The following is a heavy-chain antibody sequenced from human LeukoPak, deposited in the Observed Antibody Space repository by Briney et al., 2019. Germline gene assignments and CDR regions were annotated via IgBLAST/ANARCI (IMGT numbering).Heavy chain of an antibody. Sequence: SETLSLTCAVYGGSFSGYYWSWIRQPPGKGLEWIGEINHGGSHNYNPSLKSRVTISVDTSKNQFSLKRSSVTAADTAVYYCARGRYDFWSGYYGWFDPWGQGTLVTVSS. D-gene: IGHD3-3*01. CDR3: ARGRYDFWSGYYGWFDP. V-gene: IGHV4-34*01. J-gene: IGHJ5*02. CDR2: INHGGSH. CDR1: GGSFSGYY.